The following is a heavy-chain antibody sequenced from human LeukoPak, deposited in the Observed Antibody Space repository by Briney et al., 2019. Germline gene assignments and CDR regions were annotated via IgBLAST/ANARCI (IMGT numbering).Heavy chain of an antibody. J-gene: IGHJ5*02. Sequence: SETLSLTCAVYGGSFSGYYWSWIRQPPGKGLEWIGEINHSESTNYNPSLKSRVTISVDTSKNQFSLKLSSVTAADTAVYYCASLDYGDYVKAGWFDPWGQGTLVTVSS. CDR2: INHSEST. CDR1: GGSFSGYY. V-gene: IGHV4-34*01. CDR3: ASLDYGDYVKAGWFDP. D-gene: IGHD4-17*01.